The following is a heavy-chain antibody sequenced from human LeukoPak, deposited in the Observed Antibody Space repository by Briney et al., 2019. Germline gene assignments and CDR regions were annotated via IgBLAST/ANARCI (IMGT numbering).Heavy chain of an antibody. V-gene: IGHV3-74*01. CDR1: GFTFTGYW. Sequence: GGSLRLSCAASGFTFTGYWMHWVRQAPGKGLVWVSPINSDGSSTSYADSVKGRFTISRDNTKNTLYLQMNSLRAEDTAVYYCVRGGSYSTNPFDIWGQGTMVTVSS. D-gene: IGHD1-26*01. CDR3: VRGGSYSTNPFDI. CDR2: INSDGSST. J-gene: IGHJ3*02.